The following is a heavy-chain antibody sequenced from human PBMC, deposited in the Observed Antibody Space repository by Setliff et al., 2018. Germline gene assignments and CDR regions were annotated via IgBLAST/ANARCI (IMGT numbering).Heavy chain of an antibody. CDR1: GFTFDNHA. D-gene: IGHD6-6*01. J-gene: IGHJ4*02. CDR2: INWSGEII. Sequence: GGSLRLSCEVSGFTFDNHAMHWVRQAPGKGLEWVSGINWSGEIIGYVDSVKGRFTVSRDNAKNSLYLQMSSLRAEDTAVYYCARWTARAVDYWGQGTLVTVSS. V-gene: IGHV3-20*04. CDR3: ARWTARAVDY.